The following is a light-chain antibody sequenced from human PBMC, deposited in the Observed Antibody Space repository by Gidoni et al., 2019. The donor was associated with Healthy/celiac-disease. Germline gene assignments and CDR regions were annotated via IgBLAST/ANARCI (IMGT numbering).Light chain of an antibody. J-gene: IGKJ4*01. CDR2: WAS. V-gene: IGKV4-1*01. CDR1: QSVLYSSNNKNY. CDR3: QQDYSTPPT. Sequence: DIVMTQSPDSLAVSLGERATIDCKSSQSVLYSSNNKNYLAWYQPKPGQPPKLLIYWASTRESGVPDRFSGSGSVTDFTLTISSLQAEDVAVYYCQQDYSTPPTFGGXTKVEIK.